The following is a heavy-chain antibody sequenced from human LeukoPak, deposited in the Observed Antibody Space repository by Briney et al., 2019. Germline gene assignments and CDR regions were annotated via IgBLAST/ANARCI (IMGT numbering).Heavy chain of an antibody. V-gene: IGHV4-39*07. CDR2: IYYSGST. D-gene: IGHD1-26*01. CDR3: AREVGATDFDY. Sequence: SETLSLTCTVSGGSISSSSYYWGWIRQPPGKGLEWIGSIYYSGSTYYNPSLKSRVTISVDTSKNQFSLKLSSVTAADTAVYYCAREVGATDFDYWGQGTLVTVSS. J-gene: IGHJ4*02. CDR1: GGSISSSSYY.